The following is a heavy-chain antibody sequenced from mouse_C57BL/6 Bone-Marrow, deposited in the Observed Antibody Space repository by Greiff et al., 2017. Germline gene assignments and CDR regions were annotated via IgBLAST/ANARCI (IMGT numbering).Heavy chain of an antibody. CDR2: ISSGSSTI. D-gene: IGHD1-1*01. Sequence: EVQGVESGGGLVKPGGSLKLSCAASGFTFSDYGMHWVRQAPEKGLEWVAYISSGSSTIYYADTVKGRFTISRDNAKNTLFLQMTSLRSEGTAMYYCARLVYGSSNEKSDYWGQGTTLTVSS. J-gene: IGHJ2*01. CDR3: ARLVYGSSNEKSDY. V-gene: IGHV5-17*01. CDR1: GFTFSDYG.